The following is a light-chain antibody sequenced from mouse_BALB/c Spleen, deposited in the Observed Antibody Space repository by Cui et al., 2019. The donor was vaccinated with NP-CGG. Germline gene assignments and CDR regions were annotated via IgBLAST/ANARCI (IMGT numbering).Light chain of an antibody. CDR2: GTN. V-gene: IGLV1*01. J-gene: IGLJ1*01. CDR3: ALWYSNHWV. Sequence: QSLVTQKSASTRSPGETVTLTCRSSTGAVTTRNYANWVQEKPDHLFTGLIGGTNNRAPGVPARFSGSLIGDKAALTITGAQTEDETIYFCALWYSNHWVFGGGTKLTVL. CDR1: TGAVTTRNY.